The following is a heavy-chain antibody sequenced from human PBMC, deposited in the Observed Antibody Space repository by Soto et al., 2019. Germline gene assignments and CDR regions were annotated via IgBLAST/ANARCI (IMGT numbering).Heavy chain of an antibody. CDR1: GGSFSGYY. CDR2: INHSGST. J-gene: IGHJ4*02. V-gene: IGHV4-34*01. D-gene: IGHD6-13*01. CDR3: AGRIAAAEDY. Sequence: QVQLQQWGAGLLKPSETLSLTCAVYGGSFSGYYWSWIRQPPGKGLEWIGEINHSGSTNYNPSLKSRVTIAVDTSKNQSSLELSSVAAADTAVYYCAGRIAAAEDYWGQGTLVTASS.